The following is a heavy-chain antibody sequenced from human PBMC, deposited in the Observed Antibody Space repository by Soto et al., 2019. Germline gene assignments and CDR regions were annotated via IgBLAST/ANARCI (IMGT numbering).Heavy chain of an antibody. CDR3: VRGGYSSSWERLDP. J-gene: IGHJ5*02. Sequence: PGGSLRLSCAASGSSFPKYPMQWVRQTPDKGLEWLAVISHDGVTKNSADSVKGRFSVSRDNSRNRLYLEMNSLRTEDTAMYYCVRGGYSSSWERLDPWGQGTLVTVSS. V-gene: IGHV3-30-3*01. CDR1: GSSFPKYP. CDR2: ISHDGVTK. D-gene: IGHD4-4*01.